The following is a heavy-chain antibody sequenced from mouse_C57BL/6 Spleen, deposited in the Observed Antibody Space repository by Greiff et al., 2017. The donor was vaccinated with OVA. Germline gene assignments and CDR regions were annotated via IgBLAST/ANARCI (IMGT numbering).Heavy chain of an antibody. CDR2: IDPNSGGT. V-gene: IGHV1-72*01. D-gene: IGHD2-1*01. CDR3: ARSGGYYGNYWFAY. J-gene: IGHJ3*01. CDR1: GYTFTSYW. Sequence: VKLQQPGAELVKPGASVKLSCKASGYTFTSYWMHWVKQRPGRGLEWIGRIDPNSGGTKYNEKFKSKATLTVDKPSSTAYMQLSSLTSEDSAVYYCARSGGYYGNYWFAYWGQGTLVTVSA.